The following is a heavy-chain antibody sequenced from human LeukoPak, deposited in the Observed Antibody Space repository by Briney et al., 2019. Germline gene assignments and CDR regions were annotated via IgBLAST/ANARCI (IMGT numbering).Heavy chain of an antibody. J-gene: IGHJ3*02. CDR1: GFTVISSY. CDR3: ARDLIVGGNHDAFDI. V-gene: IGHV3-53*01. D-gene: IGHD1-26*01. Sequence: GGSLRLSCAASGFTVISSYMSWVRQAPGKGLEWISVIYSGGTTYYADSVKGRFTISRDNSKNTLYLQMNSLRAEDTAVYYCARDLIVGGNHDAFDIWGQGTMVTVSS. CDR2: IYSGGTT.